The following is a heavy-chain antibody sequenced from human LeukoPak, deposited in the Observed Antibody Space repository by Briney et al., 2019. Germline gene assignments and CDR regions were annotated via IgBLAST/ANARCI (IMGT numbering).Heavy chain of an antibody. V-gene: IGHV4-59*08. CDR1: GGSISSYY. CDR2: IYYSEST. D-gene: IGHD3-22*01. J-gene: IGHJ5*02. CDR3: ARHWDSGAYLNWFDP. Sequence: NPSETLSLTCTVSGGSISSYYWSWIRQPPGKGLEWIGYIYYSESTNYNPSLKSRVTISVDTSKNQFSLKLSSVTAADTAMYYCARHWDSGAYLNWFDPWGQGTLVTVSS.